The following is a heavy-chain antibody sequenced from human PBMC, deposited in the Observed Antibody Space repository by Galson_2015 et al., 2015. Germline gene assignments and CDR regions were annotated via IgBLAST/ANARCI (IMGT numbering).Heavy chain of an antibody. D-gene: IGHD3-22*01. CDR3: AREALDYYDSSGYGTWFDP. CDR1: GYTFTSYD. J-gene: IGHJ5*02. CDR2: MNPNSGNT. V-gene: IGHV1-8*01. Sequence: SVKVSCKASGYTFTSYDINWVRQATGQGLEWMGWMNPNSGNTGYAQKFQGRVTMTRNTSISTAYMELSSLRSEDTAVYYCAREALDYYDSSGYGTWFDPWAREPWSPSPQ.